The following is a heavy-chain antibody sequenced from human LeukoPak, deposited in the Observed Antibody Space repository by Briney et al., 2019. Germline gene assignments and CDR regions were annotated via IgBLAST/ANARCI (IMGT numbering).Heavy chain of an antibody. Sequence: GGSLRLSCAASGFTVSSNYMSWVRQAPGKGLEWVSVIYSGGSTYYADSVKGRFTISRDNSKNTLYLQMNSLRAEDTAVYYCARESGYDYGAWYYYGMDVWGQGTTVTVSS. J-gene: IGHJ6*02. CDR3: ARESGYDYGAWYYYGMDV. CDR1: GFTVSSNY. CDR2: IYSGGST. V-gene: IGHV3-53*01. D-gene: IGHD5-12*01.